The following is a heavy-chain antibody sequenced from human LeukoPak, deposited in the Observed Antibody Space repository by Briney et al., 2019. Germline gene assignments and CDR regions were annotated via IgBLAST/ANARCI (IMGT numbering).Heavy chain of an antibody. D-gene: IGHD2-2*01. CDR3: ARDRSVVVPAANYGMDV. J-gene: IGHJ6*04. CDR2: IYYSGST. V-gene: IGHV4-59*01. Sequence: PSETLSLTCTVSGGSISSYYWSWIRQPPGKGLEWIGYIYYSGSTNYNPSLKSRVTISVDTSKNQFSLKLSSVTAADMAVYYCARDRSVVVPAANYGMDVWGKGTTVTVSS. CDR1: GGSISSYY.